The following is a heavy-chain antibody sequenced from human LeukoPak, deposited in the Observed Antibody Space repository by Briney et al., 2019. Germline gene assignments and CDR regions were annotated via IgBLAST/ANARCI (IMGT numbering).Heavy chain of an antibody. CDR2: ISGSGGST. D-gene: IGHD3-3*01. CDR3: AKDQGHNRYYDFWSGYYGFDY. J-gene: IGHJ4*02. CDR1: GFTFSSYA. V-gene: IGHV3-23*01. Sequence: PGGSLRLSCAASGFTFSSYAMSWARQAPGKGLEWVSAISGSGGSTYYADSVKGRFTISRDNSKNTLYLQMNSLRAEDTAVYYCAKDQGHNRYYDFWSGYYGFDYWGQGTLVTVSS.